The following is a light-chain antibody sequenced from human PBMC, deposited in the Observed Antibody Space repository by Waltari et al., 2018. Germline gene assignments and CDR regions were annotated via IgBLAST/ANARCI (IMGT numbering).Light chain of an antibody. V-gene: IGLV1-36*01. J-gene: IGLJ1*01. CDR2: YND. Sequence: QSVLTQPPSASEAARKSVTISCSGSSSNIGSTTVSCSQQLPETAPKLLIFYNDRRASGVSDRFSGAKSSTSASLAIGGLQTEDEADYYCAAWDDSLRSYIFGAGTRLTVL. CDR1: SSNIGSTT. CDR3: AAWDDSLRSYI.